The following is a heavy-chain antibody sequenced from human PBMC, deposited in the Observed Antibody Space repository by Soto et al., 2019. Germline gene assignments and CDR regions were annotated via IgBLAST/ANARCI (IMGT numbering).Heavy chain of an antibody. CDR1: GGSISSYY. V-gene: IGHV4-59*01. CDR2: IYYSGST. Sequence: SETLSLTCTVAGGSISSYYWSWIRQPPGKGLEWIGYIYYSGSTNYNPSLKSRVTISVDTSKNQFSLKLSSVTAADTAVYYCASLNDSSGYFDYWGQGTLVTVSS. D-gene: IGHD3-22*01. CDR3: ASLNDSSGYFDY. J-gene: IGHJ4*02.